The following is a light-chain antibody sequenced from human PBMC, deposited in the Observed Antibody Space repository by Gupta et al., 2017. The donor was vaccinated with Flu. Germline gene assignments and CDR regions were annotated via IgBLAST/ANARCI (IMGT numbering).Light chain of an antibody. CDR2: DAS. CDR1: QCIGSS. J-gene: IGKJ1*01. CDR3: QQYQNWPPWT. V-gene: IGKV3-15*01. Sequence: ELVMTQSPVTLFVSPGERATLSCRASQCIGSSLAWYQQKPGQAPSLLIYDASTRAAGLPARFSGSGSGTEFSLTISSLHSEDFAVYYCQQYQNWPPWTFGPGTKVEI.